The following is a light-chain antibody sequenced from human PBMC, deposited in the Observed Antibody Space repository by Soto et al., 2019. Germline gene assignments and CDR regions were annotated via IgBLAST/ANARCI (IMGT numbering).Light chain of an antibody. CDR2: GAS. V-gene: IGKV3-20*01. CDR1: HTISSSY. CDR3: QQYGSSPRT. Sequence: EIVLTQSPVTLSLSPWERATLSCRASHTISSSYLAWYQQKPGQAPRLLIYGASSRATGIPDRFSGSGSGTDFTLTISRLEPEDFAVYYCQQYGSSPRTFGQGTKVDIK. J-gene: IGKJ1*01.